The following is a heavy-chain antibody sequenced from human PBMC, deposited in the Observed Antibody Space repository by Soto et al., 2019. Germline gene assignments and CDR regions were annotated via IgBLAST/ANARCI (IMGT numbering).Heavy chain of an antibody. CDR1: GGTFSSYA. D-gene: IGHD6-13*01. CDR3: ARGFRIAAAGMYYYGMDV. V-gene: IGHV1-69*13. CDR2: IIPIFGTA. Sequence: ASVKVSCKASGGTFSSYAISWVRQAPGQGLEWMGGIIPIFGTANYAQKFQGRVTITADESTSTAYMELSSLRSEDTAVYYCARGFRIAAAGMYYYGMDVWGQGTTVTVSS. J-gene: IGHJ6*02.